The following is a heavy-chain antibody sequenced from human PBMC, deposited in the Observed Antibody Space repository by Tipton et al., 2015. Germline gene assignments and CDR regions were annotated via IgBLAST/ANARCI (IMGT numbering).Heavy chain of an antibody. D-gene: IGHD3-22*01. J-gene: IGHJ3*01. CDR3: ARDPFEYYYESTNSLYL. CDR1: DYTFKNFG. V-gene: IGHV1-18*01. Sequence: QVQLVQSGAEVKKPGASVKVSCKASDYTFKNFGITWVRQAPGQGLEWMGRISPYNGDTDYAQKFQGRVTMTTDTSTSTAYMEVRSLTSDDTAVYYCARDPFEYYYESTNSLYLWGQGTMVTVSS. CDR2: ISPYNGDT.